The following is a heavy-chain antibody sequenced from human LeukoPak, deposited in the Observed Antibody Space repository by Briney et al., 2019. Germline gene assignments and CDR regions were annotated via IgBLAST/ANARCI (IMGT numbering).Heavy chain of an antibody. CDR3: VKGHDSSGYYLSYFDY. J-gene: IGHJ4*02. V-gene: IGHV3-64D*09. CDR2: ISSNGGTT. CDR1: GFTFSSYA. D-gene: IGHD3-22*01. Sequence: PGGSLRLSCSAPGFTFSSYAMHWVRQAPGEGLEYVSTISSNGGTTYYADSVKGRFTISRDNSKNTLYLQMSSLRAEDTAVYYCVKGHDSSGYYLSYFDYWGQGALVTVSS.